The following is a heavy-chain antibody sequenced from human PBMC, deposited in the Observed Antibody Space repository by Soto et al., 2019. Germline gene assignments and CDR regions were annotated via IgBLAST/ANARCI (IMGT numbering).Heavy chain of an antibody. D-gene: IGHD6-13*01. V-gene: IGHV1-46*01. Sequence: QVQLVQSGAEVKKPGASVKLSCRTSGYTFTHYYIHWVRQAPGQGPEWLAIINPASGSTNYAQDFQGRVTLTMDTSTTTVYMELSGLRAEDTAIFCCARDLAAGDHWGQGTLVTVSS. CDR2: INPASGST. J-gene: IGHJ4*02. CDR3: ARDLAAGDH. CDR1: GYTFTHYY.